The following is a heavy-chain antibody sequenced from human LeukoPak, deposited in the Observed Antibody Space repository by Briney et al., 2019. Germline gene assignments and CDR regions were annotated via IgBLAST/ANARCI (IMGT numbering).Heavy chain of an antibody. CDR3: ARGVLWAYYFDD. V-gene: IGHV3-53*01. D-gene: IGHD1-26*01. Sequence: PGGSLRLSCAASGFTVSSNYMSWVRQVPGKGLEWVSIIYSSGNTFYADSVKGRFTISRDNSKNTLYPQMNSLRAEDTAVYYCARGVLWAYYFDDWGQGTLVTVSS. J-gene: IGHJ4*02. CDR1: GFTVSSNY. CDR2: IYSSGNT.